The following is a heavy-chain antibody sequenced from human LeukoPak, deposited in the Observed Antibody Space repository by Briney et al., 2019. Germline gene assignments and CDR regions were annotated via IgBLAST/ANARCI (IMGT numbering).Heavy chain of an antibody. CDR2: IRFDGSNT. D-gene: IGHD6-13*01. J-gene: IGHJ4*02. CDR3: AKAGGSSWAALGY. CDR1: GFTFSSNG. V-gene: IGHV3-30*02. Sequence: GGSLRLSCAASGFTFSSNGMHWVRQAPGKGLEWVAFIRFDGSNTYYADSVKGRLTISRDTSKNTLYLQMNSLRPEDTAVYYCAKAGGSSWAALGYWGQGTLVTVSS.